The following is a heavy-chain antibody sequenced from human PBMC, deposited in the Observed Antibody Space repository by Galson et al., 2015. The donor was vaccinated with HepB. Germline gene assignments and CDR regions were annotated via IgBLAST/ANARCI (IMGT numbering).Heavy chain of an antibody. Sequence: SVKVSCKASGYTFTSYYMHWVRQAPGQGLEWMGIINPSGGSTSYAQKFQGRVTMTRDTSTSTVYMELSSLRSEDTAVYYCARDAYGDDGGNYFDYWGQGTLVTVSS. CDR1: GYTFTSYY. CDR3: ARDAYGDDGGNYFDY. CDR2: INPSGGST. J-gene: IGHJ4*02. D-gene: IGHD4-17*01. V-gene: IGHV1-46*01.